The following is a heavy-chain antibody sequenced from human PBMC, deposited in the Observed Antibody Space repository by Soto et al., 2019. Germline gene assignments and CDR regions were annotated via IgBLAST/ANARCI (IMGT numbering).Heavy chain of an antibody. CDR1: GFTFSSYS. Sequence: EVQLVESGGGLVQPGGSLRLSCAASGFTFSSYSMNWVRQAPGKGLEWVSYISSSSSTIYYADSVKGRFTISRDNAKNSLYLQMNSLRDEDTAVYYCARDRDDYVWGSYRYTLWDWGQGTLVTVSS. CDR2: ISSSSSTI. V-gene: IGHV3-48*02. D-gene: IGHD3-16*02. CDR3: ARDRDDYVWGSYRYTLWD. J-gene: IGHJ4*02.